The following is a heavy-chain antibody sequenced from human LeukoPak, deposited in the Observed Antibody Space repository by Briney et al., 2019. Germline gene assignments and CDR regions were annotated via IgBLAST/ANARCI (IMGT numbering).Heavy chain of an antibody. D-gene: IGHD6-13*01. CDR2: INPNSGDT. CDR3: ARDLGYSTRFLDH. Sequence: GASVNLSCNSSGYSFTVNYMHWVRQAPGQGLELMGWINPNSGDTNCVQKFQGRVTITMDTSIGTAYMDLSRLRSDDTAVYYCARDLGYSTRFLDHWGQGTLVTVSS. CDR1: GYSFTVNY. V-gene: IGHV1-2*02. J-gene: IGHJ4*02.